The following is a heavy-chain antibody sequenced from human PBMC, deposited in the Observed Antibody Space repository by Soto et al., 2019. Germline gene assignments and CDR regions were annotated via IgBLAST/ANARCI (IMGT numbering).Heavy chain of an antibody. CDR2: ISAYNGNT. CDR1: GYTFTSYG. J-gene: IGHJ5*02. CDR3: ARAYSSSWYNRFDP. V-gene: IGHV1-18*04. D-gene: IGHD6-13*01. Sequence: QVQLVQSGAEVKKPGASVKVSCKASGYTFTSYGISWVRQAPGQGLEWMGWISAYNGNTNYAQKIKGRVTMTTDISTSRAHMELRFLRSDDTAVYYCARAYSSSWYNRFDPWGQGTLVTVSS.